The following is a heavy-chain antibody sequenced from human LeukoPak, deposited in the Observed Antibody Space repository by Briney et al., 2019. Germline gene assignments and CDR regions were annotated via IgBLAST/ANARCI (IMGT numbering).Heavy chain of an antibody. CDR1: GFTFSSYS. D-gene: IGHD6-13*01. CDR3: AKGARSSSWYLFDF. Sequence: GGSLRLSCAASGFTFSSYSMNWVRQAPGKGLEWVSAISGSGGTTYSADSVKGRLTISRDNSKNTLYLQMNSLRAEDTAVYYCAKGARSSSWYLFDFWGQGTLVTVSS. V-gene: IGHV3-23*01. CDR2: ISGSGGTT. J-gene: IGHJ4*02.